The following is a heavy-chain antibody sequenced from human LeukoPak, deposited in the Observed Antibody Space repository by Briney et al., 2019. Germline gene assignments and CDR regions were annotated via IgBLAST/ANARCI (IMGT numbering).Heavy chain of an antibody. Sequence: SVKVSCKVSGGTFSTYAINWVRQVPGQGLEWMGRIIPMFSTLNYAPKFQGRVTVTADKSTTTAYLELSSLTSEDTAVYYCARDAVTGNNYFDYWGQGTLVTVAS. D-gene: IGHD6-19*01. CDR3: ARDAVTGNNYFDY. V-gene: IGHV1-69*06. CDR1: GGTFSTYA. CDR2: IIPMFSTL. J-gene: IGHJ4*02.